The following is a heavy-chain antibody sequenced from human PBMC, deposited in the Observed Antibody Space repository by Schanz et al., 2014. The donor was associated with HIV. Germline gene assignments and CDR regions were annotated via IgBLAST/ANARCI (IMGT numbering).Heavy chain of an antibody. CDR3: ARASYSGTYYTWFDP. J-gene: IGHJ5*02. D-gene: IGHD1-26*01. CDR2: ISTSNGNT. V-gene: IGHV1-18*01. Sequence: QVQLVQSGAEVKKPGASVRVSCKTSGYIFTSNGISWVRQAPGQGLEWMGWISTSNGNTNYAQKFQGRVTMTTDTSTSTAYMELRSLRSDDTAVYYCARASYSGTYYTWFDPWGQGTLVTVSS. CDR1: GYIFTSNG.